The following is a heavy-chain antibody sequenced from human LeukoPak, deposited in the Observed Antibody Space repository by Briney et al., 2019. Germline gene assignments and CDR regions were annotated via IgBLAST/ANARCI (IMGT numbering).Heavy chain of an antibody. J-gene: IGHJ4*02. CDR1: GYPINIGYY. CDR2: IYYSGST. CDR3: ACFYYGDYGNFDY. V-gene: IGHV4-38-2*02. Sequence: SETLSLTCSVSGYPINIGYYWAWIRQPPGKGLEWIGYIYYSGSTNYNPSLKSRVTISVDTSKNQFPLKLSSVTAADTAVYYCACFYYGDYGNFDYWGQGTLVTVSS. D-gene: IGHD4-17*01.